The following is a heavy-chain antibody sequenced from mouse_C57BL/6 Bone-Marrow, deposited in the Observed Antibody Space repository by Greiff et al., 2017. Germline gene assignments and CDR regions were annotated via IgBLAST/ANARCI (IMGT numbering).Heavy chain of an antibody. V-gene: IGHV5-9*01. CDR1: GFTFSSYT. J-gene: IGHJ1*03. CDR2: ISGGGGNT. D-gene: IGHD1-1*01. Sequence: EVKLVESGGGLVKPGGSLKLSCAASGFTFSSYTMSWVRQTPEKRLQWVAAISGGGGNTYYPDSVKGRFTISRDNDKNILYLQMSSLRSEDTALYDCSRQGNTVLATKYFDVWGTGTTVTVSS. CDR3: SRQGNTVLATKYFDV.